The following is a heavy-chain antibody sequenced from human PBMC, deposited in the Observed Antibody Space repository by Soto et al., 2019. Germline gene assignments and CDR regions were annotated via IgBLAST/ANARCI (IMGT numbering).Heavy chain of an antibody. CDR2: IYYSGST. CDR1: GGSISSGGYY. D-gene: IGHD3-22*01. V-gene: IGHV4-61*08. J-gene: IGHJ4*02. Sequence: PSETLSLTCTVSGGSISSGGYYWSWIRQHPGKGLEWIGYIYYSGSTNYNPSLKSRVTISVDTSKNQFSLKLSSVTAADTAVYYCAGNTMNGREVDYWGQGTLVTVSS. CDR3: AGNTMNGREVDY.